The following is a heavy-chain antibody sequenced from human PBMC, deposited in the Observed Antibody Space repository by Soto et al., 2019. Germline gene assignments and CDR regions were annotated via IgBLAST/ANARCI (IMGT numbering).Heavy chain of an antibody. CDR2: ISSGSSYI. D-gene: IGHD6-13*01. CDR3: ALGSSSTRDY. Sequence: PGGSLRLSCAASGFTFSSYSMNWVRQAPGKGLEWVSSISSGSSYIYYADSVKGRFTISRDNAKNSLYLQMNSLRAEDTAVYYCALGSSSTRDYWGQGTLVTVSS. J-gene: IGHJ4*02. CDR1: GFTFSSYS. V-gene: IGHV3-21*01.